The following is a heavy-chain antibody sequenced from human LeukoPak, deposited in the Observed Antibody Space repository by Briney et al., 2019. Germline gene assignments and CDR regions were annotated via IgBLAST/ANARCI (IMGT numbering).Heavy chain of an antibody. D-gene: IGHD3-22*01. CDR2: IIPMFGTA. Sequence: ASVKVSCKASGGTFTSYAVNWVRQAPGQGLEWMGGIIPMFGTANYAQNFQGRVTITADKSTSTAYMELSSLRSEDTAVYYCATPPLGHDSSRGDDAFDIWGQGTMVTVSS. J-gene: IGHJ3*02. CDR1: GGTFTSYA. V-gene: IGHV1-69*06. CDR3: ATPPLGHDSSRGDDAFDI.